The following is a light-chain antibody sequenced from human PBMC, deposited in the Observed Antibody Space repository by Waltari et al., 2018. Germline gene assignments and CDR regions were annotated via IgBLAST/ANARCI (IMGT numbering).Light chain of an antibody. V-gene: IGKV3-20*01. J-gene: IGKJ2*01. CDR2: AAS. Sequence: DIVLTQSPGTLSLSPGETATLSCRASQCVSSNYLAWYQQKPGQAPSLLIYAASSRATGVPDRISGSGSGTDFTLTLSRLEPEDFAVYYCQQHGTSPYTFGQGTKLQIK. CDR3: QQHGTSPYT. CDR1: QCVSSNY.